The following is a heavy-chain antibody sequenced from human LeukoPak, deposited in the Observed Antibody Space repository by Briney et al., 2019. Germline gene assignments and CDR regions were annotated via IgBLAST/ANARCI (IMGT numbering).Heavy chain of an antibody. CDR1: GFTFSSYA. V-gene: IGHV3-23*01. D-gene: IGHD4-17*01. CDR3: AKDVNHFVLDYGAYASDY. Sequence: PGGSLRLSCAASGFTFSSYAMSWVRQAPGKGLEWVSAISGSGGSTYYADSVKGRFTISRDNSKNTLYLQMNSLRAEDTAVYYCAKDVNHFVLDYGAYASDYWGQGTLVTVSS. J-gene: IGHJ4*02. CDR2: ISGSGGST.